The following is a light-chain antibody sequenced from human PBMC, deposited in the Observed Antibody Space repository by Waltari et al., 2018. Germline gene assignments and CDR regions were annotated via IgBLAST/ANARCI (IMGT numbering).Light chain of an antibody. Sequence: QSALTQPRSVSGSPGQSVTISCTGTSSDVGGYNYVSWYQHHPGKAPKLSIYDFTKRPSGVPDRFSASKSDNTASLTISGLQAEDEADYYCCSYAGSITFWVFGGGTKLTVL. CDR1: SSDVGGYNY. CDR2: DFT. CDR3: CSYAGSITFWV. V-gene: IGLV2-11*01. J-gene: IGLJ3*02.